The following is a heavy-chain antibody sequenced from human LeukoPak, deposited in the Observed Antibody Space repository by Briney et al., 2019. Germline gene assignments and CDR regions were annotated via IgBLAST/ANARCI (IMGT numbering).Heavy chain of an antibody. CDR1: GYTFIGYY. V-gene: IGHV1-2*02. Sequence: ASVKVSCKASGYTFIGYYMHWVRQAPGQGLEWMGWINPNSGGTNYAQKFQDRVTMTRDTSISTAYMELSRLRSDDTAMYFCARAYTGFEAFDHWGQGTLVTVSS. CDR3: ARAYTGFEAFDH. CDR2: INPNSGGT. D-gene: IGHD5-12*01. J-gene: IGHJ4*02.